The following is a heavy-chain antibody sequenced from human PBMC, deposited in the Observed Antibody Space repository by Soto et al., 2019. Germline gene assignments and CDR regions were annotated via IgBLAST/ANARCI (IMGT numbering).Heavy chain of an antibody. D-gene: IGHD6-19*01. CDR1: GGSISSYY. CDR3: ASSGWGSGPLDAFDX. CDR2: IYYSGST. Sequence: PSETLSLTCTVSGGSISSYYWSWIRQPPGKGLEWIGYIYYSGSTNYNPSLKSRVTISVDTSKNQFSLKLSSVTAADTAVYYCASSGWGSGPLDAFDXWGQGTMVTVSS. V-gene: IGHV4-59*01. J-gene: IGHJ3*01.